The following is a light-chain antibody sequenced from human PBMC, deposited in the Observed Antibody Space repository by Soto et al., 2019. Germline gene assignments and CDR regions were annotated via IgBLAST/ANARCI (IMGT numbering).Light chain of an antibody. CDR2: LAS. CDR3: QQLNTYPRT. Sequence: DIQLTQSPSFLSASVGDRVTITCRASQGIGNYLAWYQQKPGKAPKFLICLASTLQSGVPSRFSGSGSETEFTLTISNLQPEDFATYYCQQLNTYPRTVGQGTKVDIK. CDR1: QGIGNY. V-gene: IGKV1-9*01. J-gene: IGKJ1*01.